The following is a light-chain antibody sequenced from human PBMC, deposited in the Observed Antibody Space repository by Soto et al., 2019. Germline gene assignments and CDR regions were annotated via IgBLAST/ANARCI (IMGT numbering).Light chain of an antibody. CDR1: QSVGTS. CDR3: QQYGSLSWT. CDR2: GAS. Sequence: EIVLTQSPVTLSLSPGERGTLSCRASQSVGTSLAWYQQKPGQAPRIIIFGASGRATGIPDRFSGSGSGTDFTLTISRLEPEDFAVYYCQQYGSLSWTFGQGTKVDI. J-gene: IGKJ1*01. V-gene: IGKV3-20*01.